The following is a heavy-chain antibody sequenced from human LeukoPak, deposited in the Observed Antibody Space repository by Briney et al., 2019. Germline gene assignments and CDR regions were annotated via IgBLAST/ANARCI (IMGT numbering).Heavy chain of an antibody. D-gene: IGHD4-23*01. V-gene: IGHV3-66*01. CDR2: IYSGGST. CDR1: GFTVSSNY. CDR3: ARADGYGGNSYYFDY. Sequence: GGSLRLSCAASGFTVSSNYMSWVRQAPGKGLEWVSVIYSGGSTYYADSVKGRFTISRDNSKNTLYLQMNSLRAEDTAVYYCARADGYGGNSYYFDYWGQGTLVTVSS. J-gene: IGHJ4*02.